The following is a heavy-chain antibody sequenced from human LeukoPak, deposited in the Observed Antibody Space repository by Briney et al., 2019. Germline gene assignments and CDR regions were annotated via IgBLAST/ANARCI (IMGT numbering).Heavy chain of an antibody. Sequence: PGGSLRLSCAASGFTFDDYAMHWVRQAPGKGLEWVSGISWNSGSIGYADSVKGRFTISRDNSKNTLYLQMNSLRAEDTAVYYCAKRRLGDHYYHSNPYGMDVWGQGTTVTVSS. J-gene: IGHJ6*02. D-gene: IGHD3-22*01. CDR2: ISWNSGSI. V-gene: IGHV3-9*01. CDR3: AKRRLGDHYYHSNPYGMDV. CDR1: GFTFDDYA.